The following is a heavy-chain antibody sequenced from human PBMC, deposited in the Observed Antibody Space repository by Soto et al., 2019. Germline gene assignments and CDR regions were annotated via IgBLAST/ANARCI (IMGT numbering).Heavy chain of an antibody. Sequence: PSETLSLTCTVSGGSISSDYWSWIRQPPGKALEWIGYIYNSGITNYNPSLQSRVTISVDTSKNQFSLKVNSVTAADTAVYYCARVFRHGTYDMDVWGQGTTVTVSS. CDR2: IYNSGIT. D-gene: IGHD1-26*01. J-gene: IGHJ6*02. V-gene: IGHV4-59*01. CDR3: ARVFRHGTYDMDV. CDR1: GGSISSDY.